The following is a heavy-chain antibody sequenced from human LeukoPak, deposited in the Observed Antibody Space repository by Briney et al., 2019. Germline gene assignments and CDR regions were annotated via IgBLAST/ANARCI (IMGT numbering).Heavy chain of an antibody. CDR3: ARFGHPVKSWFAAGTDDY. CDR1: GYTFTSYY. J-gene: IGHJ4*02. CDR2: INPSGGST. Sequence: ASVKVSCKASGYTFTSYYMHWVRQAPGQGLEWMGIINPSGGSTSYAQKFQGRVTMTRDTSTSTVYMELSSLRSEDTAVYYCARFGHPVKSWFAAGTDDYWGQGTLVTVSS. D-gene: IGHD6-19*01. V-gene: IGHV1-46*01.